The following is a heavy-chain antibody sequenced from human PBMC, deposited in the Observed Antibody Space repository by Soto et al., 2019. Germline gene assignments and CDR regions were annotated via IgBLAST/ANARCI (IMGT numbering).Heavy chain of an antibody. CDR3: ASXXSTXXYWFDP. Sequence: QVTVKESGPVLVKPTETLTLTCTVSGFSLSNAGLGVSWIRQPPGKALEWLAHIFSNDEKSYSTSLKSRLTISKDTSKSQVVLTMTNXDPVXTATYYXASXXSTXXYWFDPWGQGTLVTVSS. J-gene: IGHJ5*02. CDR2: IFSNDEK. CDR1: GFSLSNAGLG. V-gene: IGHV2-26*01.